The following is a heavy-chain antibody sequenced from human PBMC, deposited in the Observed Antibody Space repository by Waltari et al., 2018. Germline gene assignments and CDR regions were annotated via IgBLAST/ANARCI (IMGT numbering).Heavy chain of an antibody. J-gene: IGHJ4*02. CDR2: IYYSGST. Sequence: QVQLQESGPGLVKPSETLSLTCTVSGGSISSYYWSWIWQPPGKGLEWIGYIYYSGSTNYNPSLKIRVTISVDTSKNQFSLKLSSVTAADTAVYYCARVVSVYYFDYWGQGTLVTVSS. V-gene: IGHV4-59*01. CDR1: GGSISSYY. D-gene: IGHD2-15*01. CDR3: ARVVSVYYFDY.